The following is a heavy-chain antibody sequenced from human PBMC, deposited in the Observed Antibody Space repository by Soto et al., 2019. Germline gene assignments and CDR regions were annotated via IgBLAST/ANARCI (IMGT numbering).Heavy chain of an antibody. V-gene: IGHV1-18*01. CDR3: ARGIDFDGITIFGVVTFSAGMDV. CDR1: GDALTSYG. J-gene: IGHJ6*02. Sequence: GASVKLSCKASGDALTSYGISWVRQAPGQGLEWMGWISAYNGNTNYAQKLQGRVTMTTDTSTSTAYMELRSLRSDDTAVYYCARGIDFDGITIFGVVTFSAGMDVWGQGTTVTVSS. CDR2: ISAYNGNT. D-gene: IGHD3-3*01.